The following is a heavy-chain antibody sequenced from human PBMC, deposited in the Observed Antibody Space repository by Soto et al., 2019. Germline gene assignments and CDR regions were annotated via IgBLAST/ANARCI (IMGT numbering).Heavy chain of an antibody. J-gene: IGHJ3*02. CDR3: ARVSSIAARQNAFDI. Sequence: EVQLVESGGGLVQPGGSLRLSCAASGFTFSSYWMSWVRQAPGKGLEWVANIKQDGSEKYYVDSVKGRFTISRDNAKNSLYRQLNSLRAEDTAVYYCARVSSIAARQNAFDIWGQGTMVTVSS. CDR2: IKQDGSEK. D-gene: IGHD6-6*01. V-gene: IGHV3-7*01. CDR1: GFTFSSYW.